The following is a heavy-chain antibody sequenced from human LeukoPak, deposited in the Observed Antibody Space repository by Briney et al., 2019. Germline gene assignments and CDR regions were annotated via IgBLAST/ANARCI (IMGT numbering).Heavy chain of an antibody. J-gene: IGHJ4*02. CDR3: ARAVHYSGTSDQYTGGWYYFDF. Sequence: SETLSLTCTVSGDSINNYYWSWIRQPPGKGLEWIGNINYSGSTNSNPSLKSRATISVDMSRKHFFLDLSSVTAADTAVYYCARAVHYSGTSDQYTGGWYYFDFWGQGTLVTVSS. CDR2: INYSGST. V-gene: IGHV4-59*01. D-gene: IGHD3-10*01. CDR1: GDSINNYY.